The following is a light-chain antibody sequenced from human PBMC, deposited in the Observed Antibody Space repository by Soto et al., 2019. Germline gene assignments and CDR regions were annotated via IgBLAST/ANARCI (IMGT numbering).Light chain of an antibody. CDR2: GAS. CDR1: QSVSSN. V-gene: IGKV3-15*01. CDR3: QQYNNWPPCT. Sequence: EMVMTQSPATLSVSPGERATLSCRASQSVSSNLAWYQQKPGQAPRLLIYGASTRATGIPARFSGSGSGTELNLTISSLQSEDFAVYYCQQYNNWPPCTFGQGTKVDIK. J-gene: IGKJ1*01.